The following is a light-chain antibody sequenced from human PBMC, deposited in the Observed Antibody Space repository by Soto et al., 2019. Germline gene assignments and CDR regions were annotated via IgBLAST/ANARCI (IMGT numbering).Light chain of an antibody. CDR3: QQYSRYWT. CDR1: QSISSL. Sequence: VTITFRASQSISSLLAWYQQKPGKAPKLLIYDASSLASGVPSRFSGSGSGTEFTLTISSLQPDDLATYYWQQYSRYWTFGQGTKVEI. CDR2: DAS. J-gene: IGKJ1*01. V-gene: IGKV1-5*01.